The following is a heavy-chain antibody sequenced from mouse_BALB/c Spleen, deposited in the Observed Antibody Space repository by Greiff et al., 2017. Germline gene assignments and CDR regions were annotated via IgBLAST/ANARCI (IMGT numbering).Heavy chain of an antibody. CDR1: GFTFSSYT. CDR3: ARGSGYLAY. D-gene: IGHD3-1*01. CDR2: ISNGGGST. V-gene: IGHV5-12-2*01. Sequence: DVKLVESGGGLVQPGGSLKLSCAASGFTFSSYTMSWVRQTPEKRLEWVAYISNGGGSTYYPDTVKGRFTISRDNAKNTLYLQMSSLKSEDTAMYYCARGSGYLAYWGQGTLVTVSA. J-gene: IGHJ3*01.